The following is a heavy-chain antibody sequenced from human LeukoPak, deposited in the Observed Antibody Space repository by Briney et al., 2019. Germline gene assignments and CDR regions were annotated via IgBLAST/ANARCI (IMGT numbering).Heavy chain of an antibody. D-gene: IGHD2-2*02. V-gene: IGHV4-39*01. CDR3: ARPEAIVVVPAAIDHWYFDL. CDR1: GGSISSSSYY. CDR2: IYYSGST. Sequence: SETLSLTCTVSGGSISSSSYYWGWIRQPPGKGLEWIGSIYYSGSTYYNPSLKGRVTISVDTSKNQFSLKLSSVTAADTAVYYCARPEAIVVVPAAIDHWYFDLWGRGTLVTVSS. J-gene: IGHJ2*01.